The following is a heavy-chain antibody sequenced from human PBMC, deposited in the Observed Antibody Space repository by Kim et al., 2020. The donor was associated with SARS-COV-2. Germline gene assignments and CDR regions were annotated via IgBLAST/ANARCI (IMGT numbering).Heavy chain of an antibody. J-gene: IGHJ4*02. D-gene: IGHD3-10*01. Sequence: TNSNPSLTSRVTISVDTSKNQFSLKLSSVTAADTAVYYCARSPGYYFDYWGQGTLVTVSS. CDR2: T. CDR3: ARSPGYYFDY. V-gene: IGHV4-59*01.